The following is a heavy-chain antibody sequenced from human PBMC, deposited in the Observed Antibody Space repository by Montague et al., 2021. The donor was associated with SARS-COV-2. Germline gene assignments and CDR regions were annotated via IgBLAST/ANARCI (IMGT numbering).Heavy chain of an antibody. CDR3: ARDQLKAQWPYYYYYMDV. Sequence: SLRLSCAASGFTFSSYGMNWVRQAPGKGLEWVSYISSSGSTIYYADSVKGRFTISRDNAKNSLYLQMNSLRAEDTAVYYCARDQLKAQWPYYYYYMDVWGKGTTVTVSS. J-gene: IGHJ6*03. CDR2: ISSSGSTI. V-gene: IGHV3-48*03. D-gene: IGHD2-8*01. CDR1: GFTFSSYG.